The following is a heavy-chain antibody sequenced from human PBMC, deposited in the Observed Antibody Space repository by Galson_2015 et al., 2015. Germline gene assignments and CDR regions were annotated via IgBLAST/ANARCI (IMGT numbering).Heavy chain of an antibody. Sequence: QSGAEVKKPGESLKISCKGLGYSFTSYWIGWVRQMPGKGLEWMGMIYPGDSDTRYSPSFQGQVTISADRSITTAYLQWSSLKASDTAMYYCARRPPTYSSSDHFDYWGQGTLVTVSS. CDR3: ARRPPTYSSSDHFDY. J-gene: IGHJ4*02. D-gene: IGHD6-6*01. CDR2: IYPGDSDT. CDR1: GYSFTSYW. V-gene: IGHV5-51*01.